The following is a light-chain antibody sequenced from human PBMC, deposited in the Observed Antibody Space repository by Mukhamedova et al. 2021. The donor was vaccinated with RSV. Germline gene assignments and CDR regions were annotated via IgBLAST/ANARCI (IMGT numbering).Light chain of an antibody. CDR2: KAS. J-gene: IGKJ1*01. Sequence: GSQSISSWLAWYQQKPGKAPKLLIYKASSLESGVPSRFSGSGSGTEFTLTISSLQPDDFATYYCQQYNRTFGQGTKLEIK. V-gene: IGKV1-5*03. CDR1: QSISSW. CDR3: QQYNRT.